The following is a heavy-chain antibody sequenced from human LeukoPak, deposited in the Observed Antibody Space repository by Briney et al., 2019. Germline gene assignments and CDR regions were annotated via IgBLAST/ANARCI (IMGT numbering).Heavy chain of an antibody. J-gene: IGHJ6*02. V-gene: IGHV5-51*01. D-gene: IGHD6-19*01. CDR2: IYPGDSDT. CDR3: ARLGVAVAGTAEYYYYGMDV. CDR1: GYSFTSYW. Sequence: GESLKISCKGSGYSFTSYWIGWVRQMPGKGLEWMGIIYPGDSDTRYSLSFQGQVTISADKSISTAYLQWSSLKASDTAMYYCARLGVAVAGTAEYYYYGMDVWGQGTTVTVSS.